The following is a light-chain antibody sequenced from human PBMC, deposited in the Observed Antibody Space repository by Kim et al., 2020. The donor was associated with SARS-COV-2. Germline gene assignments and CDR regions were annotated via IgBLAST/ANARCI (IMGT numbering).Light chain of an antibody. CDR3: MQSVDLPLT. CDR1: RSLGFSNGKTS. J-gene: IGKJ4*01. CDR2: GVS. Sequence: QPASMSGKSSRSLGFSNGKTSLAWDVQKPGQAPQVLIYGVSRWFSGVLDRFSGSGSGADFTLKNSRVGAEDGEVYYCMQSVDLPLTFGGGTKLEI. V-gene: IGKV2-29*03.